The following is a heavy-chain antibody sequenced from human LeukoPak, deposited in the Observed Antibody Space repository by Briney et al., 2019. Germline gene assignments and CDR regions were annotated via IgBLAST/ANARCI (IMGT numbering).Heavy chain of an antibody. Sequence: GGSLRLSCAASGFTFSHYSIDWVRQAPGKGLERVASITSSSSHIYYADSVKGRFTISRDNAKNSLYLQMNSLRAEDTAVYYCARARTTRGFDYWGQGTLVTVSS. CDR2: ITSSSSHI. CDR3: ARARTTRGFDY. D-gene: IGHD4-17*01. CDR1: GFTFSHYS. V-gene: IGHV3-21*01. J-gene: IGHJ4*02.